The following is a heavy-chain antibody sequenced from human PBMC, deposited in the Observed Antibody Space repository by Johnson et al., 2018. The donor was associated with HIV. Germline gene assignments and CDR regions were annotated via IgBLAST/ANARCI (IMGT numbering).Heavy chain of an antibody. D-gene: IGHD6-6*01. CDR2: IWYDGSNK. V-gene: IGHV3-33*06. Sequence: QVQLVESGGGVVQPGRSLRLSCAASGFTFSSYAMHWVRQAPGKGLEWVAVIWYDGSNKYYADSVKGRFTLSIDNSENTLYLQMNSLRAEDTALYYCAKSSPAAARFRLGSAFDIWGQGTMVTVSS. CDR3: AKSSPAAARFRLGSAFDI. J-gene: IGHJ3*02. CDR1: GFTFSSYA.